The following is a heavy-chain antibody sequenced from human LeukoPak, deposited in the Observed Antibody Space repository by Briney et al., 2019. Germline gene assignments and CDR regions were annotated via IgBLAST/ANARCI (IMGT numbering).Heavy chain of an antibody. Sequence: ASVSVSCKASGYTFTNYYMHWVRQAPGQGLIWMGRIKPSDGTTIYAQKFQGRVTLTRDTSTSTVYMELSSLRSDDTAVYYCARTLYIAAAPGGFDYWGQGTLVAVSS. D-gene: IGHD6-13*01. CDR1: GYTFTNYY. CDR2: IKPSDGTT. J-gene: IGHJ4*02. V-gene: IGHV1-46*01. CDR3: ARTLYIAAAPGGFDY.